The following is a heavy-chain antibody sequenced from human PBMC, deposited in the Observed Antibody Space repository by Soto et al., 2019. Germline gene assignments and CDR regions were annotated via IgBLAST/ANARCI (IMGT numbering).Heavy chain of an antibody. CDR3: ATSTIFGVVITYYYYGMDV. D-gene: IGHD3-3*01. CDR1: GYTFTGYY. CDR2: INPNSGGT. J-gene: IGHJ6*02. Sequence: ASVKVSCKASGYTFTGYYMHWVRQAPGQGLEWMGWINPNSGGTNYAQKFQGRVTMTRDTSISTAYMELSRLRSDDTAVYHCATSTIFGVVITYYYYGMDVWGQGTTVTVSS. V-gene: IGHV1-2*02.